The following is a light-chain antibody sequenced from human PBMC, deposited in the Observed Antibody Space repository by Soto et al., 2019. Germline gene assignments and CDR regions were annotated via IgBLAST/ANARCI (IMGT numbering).Light chain of an antibody. V-gene: IGKV4-1*01. CDR1: QSVLYSSNNKNY. CDR2: WAS. J-gene: IGKJ4*01. CDR3: QQYYSTPLT. Sequence: IVMTQSPDSLAVSLGERATINCKSSQSVLYSSNNKNYLAWYQQKPGQPPKLLIYWASTRESGVPDRFSGSGSGTDFTLTISSLQAEEVAVYYCQQYYSTPLTFGGGTKVELK.